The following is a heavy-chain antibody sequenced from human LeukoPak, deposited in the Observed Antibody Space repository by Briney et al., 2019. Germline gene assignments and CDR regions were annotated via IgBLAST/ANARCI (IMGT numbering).Heavy chain of an antibody. CDR3: ARNVSAGYFGY. V-gene: IGHV4-39*01. CDR2: VYYSGST. J-gene: IGHJ4*02. Sequence: SETLSLTCSVSGGSITGTTYYCAWIRQPPGKGLEWIGSVYYSGSTSYSPSLKRRVPISVDTSKDQFTLRLSSVTAADTAVYYCARNVSAGYFGYWGQGTLVTVSS. CDR1: GGSITGTTYY. D-gene: IGHD2-8*01.